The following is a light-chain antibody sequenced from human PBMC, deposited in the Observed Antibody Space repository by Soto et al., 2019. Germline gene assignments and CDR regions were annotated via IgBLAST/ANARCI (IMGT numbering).Light chain of an antibody. V-gene: IGLV1-44*01. CDR2: SNN. CDR3: AAWDDSLNGHV. Sequence: QPVLTQPPSASGTPGQRVTISCSGSSSNIGSNTVNWYQQLPGTAPKLLIYSNNQRPSGVPDRFSGSKSGTSASLAISGLQSEDEADYYCAAWDDSLNGHVFGTGTTVTVL. CDR1: SSNIGSNT. J-gene: IGLJ1*01.